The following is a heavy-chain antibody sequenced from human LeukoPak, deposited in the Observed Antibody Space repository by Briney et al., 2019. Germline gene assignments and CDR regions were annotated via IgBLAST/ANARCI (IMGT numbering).Heavy chain of an antibody. V-gene: IGHV4-39*07. CDR3: ARQIVGATGGYFDY. D-gene: IGHD1-26*01. CDR1: GGSISSSSYY. J-gene: IGHJ4*02. Sequence: SETLSLTCTVSGGSISSSSYYWGWIRQPPGKGLEWIGSIYYSGSTYYNPSLKSRVTISVDRSKNQFSLKLSSVAAADTAVYYCARQIVGATGGYFDYWGQGTLVTVSS. CDR2: IYYSGST.